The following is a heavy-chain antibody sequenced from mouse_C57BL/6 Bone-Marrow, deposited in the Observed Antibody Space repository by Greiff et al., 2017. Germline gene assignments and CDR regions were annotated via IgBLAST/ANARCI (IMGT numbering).Heavy chain of an antibody. CDR3: ARRGFITTVVARYWYFDV. CDR1: GYAFSSYW. Sequence: QVQLQQSGAELVKPGASVKISCKASGYAFSSYWMNWVKQRPGKGLEWIGQIYPGDGDTNYNGKFKGKATLTADKSSSTAYMQLSRLTSEDSAVYFCARRGFITTVVARYWYFDVWGTGTTVTVSS. D-gene: IGHD1-1*01. V-gene: IGHV1-80*01. J-gene: IGHJ1*03. CDR2: IYPGDGDT.